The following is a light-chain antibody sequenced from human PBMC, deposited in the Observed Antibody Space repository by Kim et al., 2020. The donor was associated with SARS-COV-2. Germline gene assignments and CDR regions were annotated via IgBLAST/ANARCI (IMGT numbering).Light chain of an antibody. V-gene: IGLV2-14*01. CDR3: GSLTHKNTYV. J-gene: IGLJ1*01. CDR2: EVS. Sequence: QSALTQPASVSGSPGQSITFSCTGTSDDIGAYNLVSWYQQHPGKAPKVIISEVSERPAGGSNRFSGSKSGNTASLTISVLRAKDEANYYGGSLTHKNTYVFVTGMKVTVL. CDR1: SDDIGAYNL.